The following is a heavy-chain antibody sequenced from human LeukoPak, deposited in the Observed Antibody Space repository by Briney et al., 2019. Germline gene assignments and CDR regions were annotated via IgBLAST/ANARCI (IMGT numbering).Heavy chain of an antibody. CDR1: GFTFSSYA. CDR2: ISGSGGST. D-gene: IGHD3-9*01. J-gene: IGHJ4*02. Sequence: GGSLRLSCAASGFTFSSYAMSCVRQAPGKGLGWVSAISGSGGSTYYADSVKGRFTISRDNSKNTLCLQMNSLRAEDTAVYYCAKDLDRIPYNTYYDILTGYHFDYWGQGTLVTVSS. CDR3: AKDLDRIPYNTYYDILTGYHFDY. V-gene: IGHV3-23*01.